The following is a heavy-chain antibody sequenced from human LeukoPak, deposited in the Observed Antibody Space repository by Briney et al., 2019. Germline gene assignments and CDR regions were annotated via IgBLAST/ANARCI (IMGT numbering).Heavy chain of an antibody. J-gene: IGHJ4*02. CDR2: ISGSGGST. D-gene: IGHD3-10*01. CDR3: AKDWGTMVRGVVDF. Sequence: GGSLRLSCAASGFTFSSYAMSWVRQAPGKGLEWVSGISGSGGSTHYADSVKGRFTISRDNSKNTLYLQMNSLRAEDTAVYYCAKDWGTMVRGVVDFWGQGALVTVSS. CDR1: GFTFSSYA. V-gene: IGHV3-23*01.